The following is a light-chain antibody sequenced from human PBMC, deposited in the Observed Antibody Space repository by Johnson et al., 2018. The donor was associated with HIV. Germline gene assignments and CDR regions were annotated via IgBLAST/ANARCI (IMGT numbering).Light chain of an antibody. CDR2: ENN. Sequence: QSVLTQPPSVSAAPGQKVTISCSGSSSNIGNNYVSWYQQLPGTAPKLLIYENNKRPSGIPDRFSGSKSGTSTTLGLTGLQTGDEADYYCGTWDSSLNSYVFGTGTKVSVL. V-gene: IGLV1-51*02. J-gene: IGLJ1*01. CDR1: SSNIGNNY. CDR3: GTWDSSLNSYV.